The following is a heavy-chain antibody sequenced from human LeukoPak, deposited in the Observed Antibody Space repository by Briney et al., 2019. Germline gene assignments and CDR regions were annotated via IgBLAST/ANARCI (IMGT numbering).Heavy chain of an antibody. D-gene: IGHD5-18*01. V-gene: IGHV3-48*02. CDR1: GFTFSSYS. Sequence: GGSLRLSCAASGFTFSSYSMNWVRQAPGKGLEWVSYISGSSSAIYYADSVKGRFTLSRDNAKNSLYLQMNSLRDEDTAVYYCARVRGYNCGPFGYWGQGTLVTVSS. CDR3: ARVRGYNCGPFGY. J-gene: IGHJ4*02. CDR2: ISGSSSAI.